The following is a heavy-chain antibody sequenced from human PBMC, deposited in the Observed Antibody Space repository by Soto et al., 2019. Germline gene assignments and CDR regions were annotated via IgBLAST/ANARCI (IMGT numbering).Heavy chain of an antibody. CDR3: ARDQLRGGDCYELWCSSDY. J-gene: IGHJ4*02. Sequence: GGSLRLSCAASGFTFSSYSMNWVRQAPGKGLEWVSYISSSSSTIYYADSVKGRFTISRDNAKNSLYLQMNSLRAEDTAVYYCARDQLRGGDCYELWCSSDYWGQGTLVTVSS. CDR1: GFTFSSYS. CDR2: ISSSSSTI. V-gene: IGHV3-48*01. D-gene: IGHD2-21*01.